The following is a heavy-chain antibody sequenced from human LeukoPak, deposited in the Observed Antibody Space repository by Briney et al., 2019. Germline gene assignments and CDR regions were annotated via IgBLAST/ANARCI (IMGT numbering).Heavy chain of an antibody. V-gene: IGHV3-30*02. CDR3: AKDSPFMITFAFAPQPPDN. CDR1: GFTFSSYW. D-gene: IGHD3-16*01. CDR2: IRYDGSNK. J-gene: IGHJ4*02. Sequence: GGSLRLSCGVSGFTFSSYWMSWVRQAPGKGLEWVAFIRYDGSNKYYADSVKGRFTISRDNSKNTLYLQMNSLRAEDTAVYYCAKDSPFMITFAFAPQPPDNWGQGTLVTVSS.